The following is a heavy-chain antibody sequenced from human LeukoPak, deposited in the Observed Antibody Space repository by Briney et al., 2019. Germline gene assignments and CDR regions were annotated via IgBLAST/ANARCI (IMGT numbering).Heavy chain of an antibody. D-gene: IGHD5-18*01. CDR3: AKSMVSEYYYYGMDV. CDR1: GFIFSTYG. J-gene: IGHJ6*02. V-gene: IGHV3-23*01. Sequence: GGSLRLSCAASGFIFSTYGMNWVRQAPGMGLEWVSAISGTGGSTYYADSVKGRFTISRDNSKNTLYLQMNSLRAEDTAVYYCAKSMVSEYYYYGMDVWGQGTTVTVSS. CDR2: ISGTGGST.